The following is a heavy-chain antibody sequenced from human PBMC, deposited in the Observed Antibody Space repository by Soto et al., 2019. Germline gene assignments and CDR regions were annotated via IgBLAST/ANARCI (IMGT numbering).Heavy chain of an antibody. Sequence: GGSLRLSCAASGFTFSSYWMSWVRQAPGKGLEWVANIKKDGSEKYYADSVKGRFTISRDNAKNSMYLLMNSLTAEDTAVYYCAREGRRMVYVIRGVDFDHWGRGTLVTVSS. J-gene: IGHJ4*02. CDR3: AREGRRMVYVIRGVDFDH. CDR2: IKKDGSEK. V-gene: IGHV3-7*01. D-gene: IGHD2-8*01. CDR1: GFTFSSYW.